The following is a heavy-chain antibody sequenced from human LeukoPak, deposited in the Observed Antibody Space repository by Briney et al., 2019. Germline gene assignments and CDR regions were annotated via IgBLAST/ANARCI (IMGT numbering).Heavy chain of an antibody. CDR3: ARHGGYSYGVDY. V-gene: IGHV1-8*03. CDR2: MNPNIGNT. Sequence: ASVKVSCKASGYTFTSYDINWVRQATGQGLEWMGWMNPNIGNTGYAQKFQGRVTITRNTSISTAYMELSSLRSEDTAVYYCARHGGYSYGVDYWGQGTLVTVSS. J-gene: IGHJ4*02. CDR1: GYTFTSYD. D-gene: IGHD5-18*01.